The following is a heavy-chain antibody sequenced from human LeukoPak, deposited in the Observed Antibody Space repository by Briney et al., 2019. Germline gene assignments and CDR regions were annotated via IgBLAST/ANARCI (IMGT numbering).Heavy chain of an antibody. CDR3: AKALRDYLDAFDI. CDR2: ISWNSGSI. Sequence: GGSLRLSCAASGFTFSSYAMNWVRQAPGKGLEWVSGISWNSGSIGYADSVKGRFTISRDNAKNSLYLQMNSLRAEDTALYYCAKALRDYLDAFDIWGQGTMVTVSS. J-gene: IGHJ3*02. D-gene: IGHD3-16*01. CDR1: GFTFSSYA. V-gene: IGHV3-9*01.